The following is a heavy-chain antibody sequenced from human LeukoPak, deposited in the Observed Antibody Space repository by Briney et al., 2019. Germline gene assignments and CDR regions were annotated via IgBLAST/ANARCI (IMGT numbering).Heavy chain of an antibody. Sequence: SETLSLTCTVSGGSISSGSYYWSWIRQPAGKGLEWIGRIYTSGSTNYNPSLKSRVTISVDTSKNQFSLKLSSVTAADTAVYYCARQEAAVGRIHDYWGQGTLVTVSS. D-gene: IGHD6-13*01. CDR1: GGSISSGSYY. CDR3: ARQEAAVGRIHDY. CDR2: IYTSGST. J-gene: IGHJ4*02. V-gene: IGHV4-61*02.